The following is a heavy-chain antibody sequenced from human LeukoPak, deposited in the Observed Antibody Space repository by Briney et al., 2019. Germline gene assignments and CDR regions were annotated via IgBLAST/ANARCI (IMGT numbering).Heavy chain of an antibody. CDR2: ISGSGGST. J-gene: IGHJ3*02. V-gene: IGHV3-23*01. D-gene: IGHD4-17*01. CDR3: GKDPNGDYVGAFEI. CDR1: GFTFSTYA. Sequence: PRGSLRLSCAASGFTFSTYAMGWVRQAPGKGLEWVSGISGSGGSTYYADSVKGRFTISRDNSKNTLYLQMNSLRVEDTAVYYCGKDPNGDYVGAFEIWGQGTMVTVSS.